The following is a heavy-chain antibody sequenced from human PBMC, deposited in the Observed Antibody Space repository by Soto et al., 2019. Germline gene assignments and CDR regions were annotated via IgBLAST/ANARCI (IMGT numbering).Heavy chain of an antibody. Sequence: GGYLKLSCAASGVTYTRYSINWVRQAPGKGLEWVSSISSTTNYIYYGDSMKGRFTISRGNAKNSLYLEMNSLRAEDTAVYYCARESEDLTSNFDYWGQGTLVTVSS. CDR2: ISSTTNYI. V-gene: IGHV3-21*06. CDR1: GVTYTRYS. CDR3: ARESEDLTSNFDY. J-gene: IGHJ4*02.